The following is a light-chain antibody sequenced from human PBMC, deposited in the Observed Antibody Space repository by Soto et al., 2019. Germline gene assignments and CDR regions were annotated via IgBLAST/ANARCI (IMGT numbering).Light chain of an antibody. V-gene: IGLV2-23*02. CDR2: EVT. CDR1: SSDVGSHNF. CDR3: CSYADTTTWV. Sequence: QSALTQPASVSGSPGQSITISCTGTSSDVGSHNFVSWYQQRPGKAPKLMIFEVTKRPSGVSDRFSASKSGYTASLTISGVRAEDEADYYCCSYADTTTWVFGGGIKLTVL. J-gene: IGLJ3*02.